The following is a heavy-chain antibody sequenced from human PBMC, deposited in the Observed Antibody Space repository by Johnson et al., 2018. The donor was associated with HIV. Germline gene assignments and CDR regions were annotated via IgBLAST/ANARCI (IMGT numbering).Heavy chain of an antibody. Sequence: QVLMVESGGGLVQPGGSLRLSCAASGFTFSSYWMSWVRQAPGKGLEWVAVISYDGSNKYYADSVKGRFTISRDNSKNTLYLQMNSLRAEDTAVYYCAKDISYSSSAAFDIWG. V-gene: IGHV3-30*18. CDR3: AKDISYSSSAAFDI. J-gene: IGHJ3*02. CDR2: ISYDGSNK. D-gene: IGHD6-6*01. CDR1: GFTFSSYW.